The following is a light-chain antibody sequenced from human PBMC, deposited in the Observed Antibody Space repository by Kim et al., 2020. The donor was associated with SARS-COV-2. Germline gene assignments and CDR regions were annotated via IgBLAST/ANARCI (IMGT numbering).Light chain of an antibody. CDR1: RRTVGSNG. Sequence: GHSVAITGDGRRRTVGSNGVNWYQPHPSAAPNIPVFGNNRGPSGAPDRFSGYKCGTSASLAISGLQSEDEADYYCAAWDDSLNAVVFGGGTQLTVL. V-gene: IGLV1-44*01. CDR2: GNN. CDR3: AAWDDSLNAVV. J-gene: IGLJ2*01.